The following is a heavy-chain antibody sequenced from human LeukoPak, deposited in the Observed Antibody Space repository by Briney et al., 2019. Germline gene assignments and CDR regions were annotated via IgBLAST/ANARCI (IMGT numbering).Heavy chain of an antibody. Sequence: PSETLSLTCTVSGGSITGYYWTWIRQPPGKGLEWIAYIHYSGSTDYNPSLKSRVTISSDTSKNQFSLRLSSVTAADTAVYYCASEGRYSGWFDTWGQGTLVTVS. CDR2: IHYSGST. D-gene: IGHD1-26*01. CDR1: GGSITGYY. V-gene: IGHV4-59*01. J-gene: IGHJ5*02. CDR3: ASEGRYSGWFDT.